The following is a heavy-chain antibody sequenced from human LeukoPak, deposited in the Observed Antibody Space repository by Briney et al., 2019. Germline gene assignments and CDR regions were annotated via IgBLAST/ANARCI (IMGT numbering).Heavy chain of an antibody. CDR2: INHSGST. J-gene: IGHJ5*02. CDR3: AAGGLLWFGEYQP. Sequence: PSETLSLTCAVYGGSFSGYYWSWIRQPPGKGLEWIGAINHSGSTNHNPSLKSRVTISVDTSKNQFSLQLSSVTAADTAVYYCAAGGLLWFGEYQPWGQGTLVTVSS. D-gene: IGHD3-10*01. CDR1: GGSFSGYY. V-gene: IGHV4-34*01.